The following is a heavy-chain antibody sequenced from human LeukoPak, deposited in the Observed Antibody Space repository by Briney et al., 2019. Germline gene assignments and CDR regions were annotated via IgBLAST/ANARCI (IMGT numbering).Heavy chain of an antibody. CDR3: ATNSSSWSRGYFDY. J-gene: IGHJ4*02. CDR1: GYTFTSYD. V-gene: IGHV1-8*01. D-gene: IGHD6-13*01. CDR2: MNPNSGNT. Sequence: GASVKVSCKASGYTFTSYDINWMRQATGQGLEWMGWMNPNSGNTGYAQKFQGRVTMTRNTSISTAYMELSSLRSEDTAVYYCATNSSSWSRGYFDYWGQGTLVTVSS.